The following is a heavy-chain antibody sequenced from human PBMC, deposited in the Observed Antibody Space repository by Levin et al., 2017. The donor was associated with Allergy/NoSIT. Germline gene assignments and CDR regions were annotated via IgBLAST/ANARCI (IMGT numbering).Heavy chain of an antibody. Sequence: PGGSLRLSCAASGFTVSSNFLSWVRQAPGKGLEWVAVIYTGGRTHYAHSVQGRCTISRDIAENTVILEMNSLRVDDTSVYYCAREGEAYDGLTGYSGGEGTWGQGTLVIVSS. CDR1: GFTVSSNF. D-gene: IGHD3-9*01. CDR3: AREGEAYDGLTGYSGGEGT. CDR2: IYTGGRT. V-gene: IGHV3-53*01. J-gene: IGHJ4*02.